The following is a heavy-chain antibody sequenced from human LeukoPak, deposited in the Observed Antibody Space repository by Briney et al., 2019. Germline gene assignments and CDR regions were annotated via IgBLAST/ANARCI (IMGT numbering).Heavy chain of an antibody. D-gene: IGHD3-3*01. CDR1: GGTFSSYA. CDR3: ARPLDIWSGYYKSPFGAFDI. J-gene: IGHJ3*02. CDR2: IIPILGIA. Sequence: AASVKVSCKASGGTFSSYAISWVRQAPGQGLEWMGRIIPILGIANYAQKFQGRVTITADKSTSTAYMELSSLRSEDTAVYYCARPLDIWSGYYKSPFGAFDIWGQGTMVTVSS. V-gene: IGHV1-69*04.